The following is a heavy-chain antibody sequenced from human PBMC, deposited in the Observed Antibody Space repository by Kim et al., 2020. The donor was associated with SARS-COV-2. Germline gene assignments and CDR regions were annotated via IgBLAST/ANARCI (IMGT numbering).Heavy chain of an antibody. CDR1: GYTFTSYK. J-gene: IGHJ6*02. Sequence: ASVKVSCKASGYTFTSYKLHWVRQAPGQGLEWMAIITPSGGDTTYAQKFQDRVTMTRDTSTSTAYMELTSLRSEDTAVYYCARHGGGKVETGPTPYTLDVWGQGTTVTVSS. V-gene: IGHV1-46*01. D-gene: IGHD5-18*01. CDR3: ARHGGGKVETGPTPYTLDV. CDR2: ITPSGGDT.